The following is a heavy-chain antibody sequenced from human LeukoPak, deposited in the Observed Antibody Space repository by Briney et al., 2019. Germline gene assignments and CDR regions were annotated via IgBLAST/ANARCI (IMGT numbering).Heavy chain of an antibody. J-gene: IGHJ3*02. CDR3: TIGLAGDWDAFDI. Sequence: EASVKVSCKTSGYTFTTCAVHWVRQATGQRLEWMGWIHADSGNTKYSQKLQGRVAIARDTSASTIYMELTSLRIEDTAVYFCTIGLAGDWDAFDIWGLGTMVTVSS. D-gene: IGHD6-19*01. CDR2: IHADSGNT. V-gene: IGHV1-3*01. CDR1: GYTFTTCA.